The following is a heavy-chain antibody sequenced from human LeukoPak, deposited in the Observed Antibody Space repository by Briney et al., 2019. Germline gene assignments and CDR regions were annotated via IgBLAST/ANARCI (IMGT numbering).Heavy chain of an antibody. CDR2: IIPIFGIA. Sequence: SVKVSCKASGGTFSSYAISWVRQAPGQGLEWMGRIIPIFGIANYAQKFRGRVTITADKSTSTAYMELSSLRSEDTAVYYCRREGLRYDSSGYYYDYWGQGTLVTVSS. V-gene: IGHV1-69*04. J-gene: IGHJ4*02. CDR1: GGTFSSYA. D-gene: IGHD3-22*01. CDR3: RREGLRYDSSGYYYDY.